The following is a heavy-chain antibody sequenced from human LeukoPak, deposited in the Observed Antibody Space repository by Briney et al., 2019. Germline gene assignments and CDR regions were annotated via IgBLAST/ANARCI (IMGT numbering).Heavy chain of an antibody. Sequence: GRSLRLSCAASGFTFSSYGMHWVRQAPGKGLEWVAVISYDGSNKYYADSVKGRFTISRDNSKNTLYLQMNSLRAEDTAVYYCARDMGGDYVLPHDYWGQGTLVTVSS. J-gene: IGHJ4*02. CDR2: ISYDGSNK. D-gene: IGHD4-17*01. V-gene: IGHV3-30*03. CDR3: ARDMGGDYVLPHDY. CDR1: GFTFSSYG.